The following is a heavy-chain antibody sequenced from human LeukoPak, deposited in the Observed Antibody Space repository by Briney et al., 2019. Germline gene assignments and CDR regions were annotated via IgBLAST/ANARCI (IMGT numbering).Heavy chain of an antibody. J-gene: IGHJ4*02. CDR2: ISANSGDT. CDR1: GYAFTNYG. D-gene: IGHD6-19*01. Sequence: ASVNVSFKASGYAFTNYGINWVRQAPGQGLEWMGWISANSGDTNYAQKLQGRVTMTADTSTSTAYMQLRSLRSDDTAVYYCAREVAGRSVGYWGQGTLVTVSS. CDR3: AREVAGRSVGY. V-gene: IGHV1-18*01.